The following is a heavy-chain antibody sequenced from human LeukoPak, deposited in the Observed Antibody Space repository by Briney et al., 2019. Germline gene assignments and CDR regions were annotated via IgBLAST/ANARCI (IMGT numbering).Heavy chain of an antibody. V-gene: IGHV4-34*01. D-gene: IGHD3-9*01. J-gene: IGHJ4*02. CDR1: CRSFGSYY. CDR3: ARVQESQIDYYVDY. Sequence: SESLSLVCAVYCRSFGSYYSSWIRQPPRKGMEWHGEINLVGSTNYNPSLKSPVTLSVDTSKNQISLKLSSETAAHTAMYYCARVQESQIDYYVDYWGQGTLVTVSS. CDR2: INLVGST.